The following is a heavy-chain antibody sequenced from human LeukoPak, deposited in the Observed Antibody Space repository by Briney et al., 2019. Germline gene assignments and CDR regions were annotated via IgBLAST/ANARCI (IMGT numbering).Heavy chain of an antibody. V-gene: IGHV4-39*01. Sequence: PSQTLSLTCTVSGGSISGTDLYWGWIRQLPGKGLEWIGNIHSTGNSFCNPSLKSRVTISIDTSKNQFSLKLSSVTAADTAVYYCEKDSHLDVWGHGTTVTVSS. CDR3: EKDSHLDV. CDR2: IHSTGNS. CDR1: GGSISGTDLY. J-gene: IGHJ6*02. D-gene: IGHD2-15*01.